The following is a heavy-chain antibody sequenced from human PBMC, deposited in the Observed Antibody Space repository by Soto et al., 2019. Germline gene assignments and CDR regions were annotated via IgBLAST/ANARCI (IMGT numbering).Heavy chain of an antibody. D-gene: IGHD6-19*01. CDR1: GLSFSAHD. CDR2: IDNGGTT. Sequence: PGGSLRLSCAFSGLSFSAHDMTWVRQTPGKGLEWVSTIDNGGTTFYADSVKGRFTISRDNSKNTLYLQMNGLKVEDTAVYYCARDRVGGHHWFDPWGQGALVTVSS. V-gene: IGHV3-23*01. CDR3: ARDRVGGHHWFDP. J-gene: IGHJ5*01.